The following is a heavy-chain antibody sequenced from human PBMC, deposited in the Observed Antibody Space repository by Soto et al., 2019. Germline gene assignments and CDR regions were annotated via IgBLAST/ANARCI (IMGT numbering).Heavy chain of an antibody. CDR1: GYTFTSYG. Sequence: ASVKVSCKASGYTFTSYGISWVRQAPGQGLEWMGWISAYNGNTNYAQKLQGRVTMTTDTSTSTAYMELRSLRSDDTAVYYCAKGGLGDCSTTSCLFHFDYWGLGALVTVSS. V-gene: IGHV1-18*01. CDR3: AKGGLGDCSTTSCLFHFDY. D-gene: IGHD2-2*01. J-gene: IGHJ4*02. CDR2: ISAYNGNT.